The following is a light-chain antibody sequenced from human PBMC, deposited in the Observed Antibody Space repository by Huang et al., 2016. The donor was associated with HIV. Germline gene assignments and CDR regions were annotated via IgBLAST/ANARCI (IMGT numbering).Light chain of an antibody. CDR3: QQYNSHPYT. V-gene: IGKV1-5*03. Sequence: DIQLTQSPSTLSASVGDRVTITCRASQNILNWLAWYQQKPGRAPSLVIYKISTLQNGVPSRFIGSGSGTEFTLTISSLQPDDFATYYCQQYNSHPYTFGQGTKLDIK. J-gene: IGKJ2*01. CDR2: KIS. CDR1: QNILNW.